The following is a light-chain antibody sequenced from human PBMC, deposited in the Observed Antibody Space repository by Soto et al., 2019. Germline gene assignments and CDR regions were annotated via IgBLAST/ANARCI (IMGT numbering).Light chain of an antibody. Sequence: EIVLIQSPATLSLSPGERATLSCRASQSVGSYLAWYQHKPGQAPRLLISDASNRATGIPARFSGSGSETDFTLTISRLEPEDFVVFYCYQYGSTPPTFGQGTKVDNK. CDR2: DAS. CDR1: QSVGSY. V-gene: IGKV3-20*01. CDR3: YQYGSTPPT. J-gene: IGKJ1*01.